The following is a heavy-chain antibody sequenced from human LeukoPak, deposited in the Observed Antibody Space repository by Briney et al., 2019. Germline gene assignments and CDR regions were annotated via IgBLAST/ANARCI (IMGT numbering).Heavy chain of an antibody. CDR2: IYTSGST. CDR1: GGSISSYY. V-gene: IGHV4-4*09. J-gene: IGHJ4*02. CDR3: ARESSVIVVPAAIGGDFDY. Sequence: SETLSLTCTVSGGSISSYYWSWIRQPPGKGLEWIGYIYTSGSTNYNPSLKSQVTISVDTSKNQFSLKLSSVTAADTAVYYCARESSVIVVPAAIGGDFDYWGQGTLVTVSS. D-gene: IGHD2-2*01.